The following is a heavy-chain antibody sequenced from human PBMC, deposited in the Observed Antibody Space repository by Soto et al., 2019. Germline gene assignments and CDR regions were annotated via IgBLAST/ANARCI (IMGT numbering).Heavy chain of an antibody. V-gene: IGHV3-23*01. CDR1: GFTFSSYA. J-gene: IGHJ4*02. CDR2: VSIGGST. CDR3: AKRRGAGGHFDY. D-gene: IGHD2-15*01. Sequence: DVQLLESGGGLVQPGGSLRLSCAASGFTFSSYAMGWVRQGPGKGLEWVAVVSIGGSTHYADSVRGRFTISRDNSKNTLSLQMNSLTAEDTAVYFCAKRRGAGGHFDYWGQGALVTVSS.